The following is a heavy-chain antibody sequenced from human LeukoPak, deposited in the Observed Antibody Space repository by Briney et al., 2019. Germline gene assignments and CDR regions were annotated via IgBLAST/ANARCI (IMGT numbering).Heavy chain of an antibody. CDR1: GFTFSRHW. Sequence: PGGSLRLSCAASGFTFSRHWMYWVRQAPGKGLEWVANIKQDGSAKPYVDSVKGRFTISRDNAKNSLFLQMNSLRVEDTAVYYCARGRPHGNDYWGQGTLVTVSS. CDR2: IKQDGSAK. V-gene: IGHV3-7*01. D-gene: IGHD4-23*01. CDR3: ARGRPHGNDY. J-gene: IGHJ4*02.